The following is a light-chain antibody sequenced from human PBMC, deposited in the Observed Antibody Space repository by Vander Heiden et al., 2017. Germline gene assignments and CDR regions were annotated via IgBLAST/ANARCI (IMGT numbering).Light chain of an antibody. Sequence: DIVMTQSPDSLAVSLGERATINCKARQSVFDSSTNKNYLAWYQQKPGQPPKLLISWASTRESGVPERFSGSVSGTDFTLTIRSLQAEDVAVYYCQQFHTSPLTFGGGTKVEMK. V-gene: IGKV4-1*01. J-gene: IGKJ4*01. CDR1: QSVFDSSTNKNY. CDR3: QQFHTSPLT. CDR2: WAS.